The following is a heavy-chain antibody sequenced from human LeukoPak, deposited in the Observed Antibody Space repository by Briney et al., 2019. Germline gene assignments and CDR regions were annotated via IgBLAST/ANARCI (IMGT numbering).Heavy chain of an antibody. Sequence: ASVKVSCKASGYTFTSYDINWVRQATGQGLEWMGIINPSGGSTSYAQKFQGRVTMTRDMSTSTVYMELSSLRSEDTAVYYCARGGYCSSTSCYDVDDYYYYYMDVWGKGTTVTVSS. CDR2: INPSGGST. J-gene: IGHJ6*03. D-gene: IGHD2-2*01. V-gene: IGHV1-46*01. CDR3: ARGGYCSSTSCYDVDDYYYYYMDV. CDR1: GYTFTSYD.